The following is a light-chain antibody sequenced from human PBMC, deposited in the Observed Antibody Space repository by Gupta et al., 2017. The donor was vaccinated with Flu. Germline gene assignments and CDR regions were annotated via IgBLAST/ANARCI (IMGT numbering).Light chain of an antibody. CDR1: QVIGSY. J-gene: IGKJ5*01. CDR2: AAA. CDR3: QQLNIYPPIT. V-gene: IGKV1-9*01. Sequence: DIQLTQSPSFLSASVGDRVTIPCRASQVIGSYFAWYQQKPGKAPKLLIYAAATLQSGVPSRFSGSGCGTEFTLTISSLQPEDFATYYCQQLNIYPPITFGQGTRLEIK.